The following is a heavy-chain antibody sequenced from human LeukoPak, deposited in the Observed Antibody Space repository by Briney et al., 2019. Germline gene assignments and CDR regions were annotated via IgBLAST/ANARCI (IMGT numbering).Heavy chain of an antibody. V-gene: IGHV3-53*01. CDR2: IYTGGST. CDR3: ARAPSYDSTYFDY. Sequence: GGSLRLSCAASGFIVSSSHMNWVRQAPGKGLEWVSLIYTGGSTYYADSVKGRFTISRDSSKNTLYLQMNSLRVEDTAFYYCARAPSYDSTYFDYWGQGTLVTVSS. CDR1: GFIVSSSH. D-gene: IGHD3-22*01. J-gene: IGHJ4*02.